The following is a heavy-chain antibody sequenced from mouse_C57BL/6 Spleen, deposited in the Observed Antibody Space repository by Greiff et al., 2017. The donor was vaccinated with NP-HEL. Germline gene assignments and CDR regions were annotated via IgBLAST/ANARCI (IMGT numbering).Heavy chain of an antibody. CDR1: GYSITSGYY. CDR2: ISYDGSN. CDR3: AREGQLPFDY. Sequence: ESGPGLVKPSQSLSLTCSVTGYSITSGYYWNWIRQFPGNKLEWMGYISYDGSNNYNPSLKNRISITRDTSKNQFFLKLNSVTTEDTATYYCAREGQLPFDYWGQGTTLTVSS. D-gene: IGHD3-3*01. V-gene: IGHV3-6*01. J-gene: IGHJ2*01.